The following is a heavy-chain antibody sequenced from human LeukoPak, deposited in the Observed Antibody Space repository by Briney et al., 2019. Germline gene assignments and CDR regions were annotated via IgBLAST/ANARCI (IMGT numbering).Heavy chain of an antibody. D-gene: IGHD3-10*01. CDR1: GDSVSSNSAA. J-gene: IGHJ4*02. Sequence: SQTLSLTCAISGDSVSSNSAAWNWIRQSPSRGLEWLGRTYYRSTWYNDYAESVNSRITINPDTPKNQFSLQLNSVTPEDTAVYYCARARLHHNYGSGTSFDYWGQGTLVTVSS. CDR2: TYYRSTWYN. V-gene: IGHV6-1*01. CDR3: ARARLHHNYGSGTSFDY.